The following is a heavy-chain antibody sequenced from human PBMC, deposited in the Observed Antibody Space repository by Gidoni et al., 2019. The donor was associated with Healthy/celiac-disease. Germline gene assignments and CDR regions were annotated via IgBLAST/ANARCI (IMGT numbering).Heavy chain of an antibody. Sequence: VQLQESGPGLVKPSETLSLTCTVSGGSISSYYWSWIRQPAGKGLEWIGRIYTTGSTKYNPSLKSRVTMSADTSKNQFSLKLSSVTAADTAVYYCASTELMTSNWFDPWGQGTLVTVSS. V-gene: IGHV4-4*07. J-gene: IGHJ5*02. D-gene: IGHD3-10*01. CDR2: IYTTGST. CDR1: GGSISSYY. CDR3: ASTELMTSNWFDP.